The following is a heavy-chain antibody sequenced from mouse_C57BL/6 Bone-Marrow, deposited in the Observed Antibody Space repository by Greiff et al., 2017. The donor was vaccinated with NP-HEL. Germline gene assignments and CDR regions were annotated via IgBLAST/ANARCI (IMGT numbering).Heavy chain of an antibody. V-gene: IGHV5-4*01. D-gene: IGHD4-1*01. Sequence: EVNLVESGGGLVKPGGSLKLSCAASGFTFSSYAMSWVRQTPEKRLEWVATISDGGSYTYYPDNVKGRFTISRDNAKNNLYLQMSHLKSEDTAMYYCARDPGTDYWGQGTTLTVSS. CDR2: ISDGGSYT. CDR3: ARDPGTDY. CDR1: GFTFSSYA. J-gene: IGHJ2*01.